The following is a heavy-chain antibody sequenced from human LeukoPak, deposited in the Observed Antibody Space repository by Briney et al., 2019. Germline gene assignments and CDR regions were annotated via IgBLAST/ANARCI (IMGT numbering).Heavy chain of an antibody. J-gene: IGHJ5*02. CDR2: ISGSGGST. Sequence: GGSLRLSCAASGFTFSSYAMSWVRQAPGKGLEWVSTISGSGGSTYYADSVKGRFTISRDNAKDSLYLQMNSLRAEDTAVYYCARTGSGRFGENWFDPWGQGTLVTVSS. CDR3: ARTGSGRFGENWFDP. CDR1: GFTFSSYA. V-gene: IGHV3-23*01. D-gene: IGHD3-10*01.